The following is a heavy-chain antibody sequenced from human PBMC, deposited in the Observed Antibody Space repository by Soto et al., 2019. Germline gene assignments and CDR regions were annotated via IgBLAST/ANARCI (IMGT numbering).Heavy chain of an antibody. J-gene: IGHJ6*02. CDR1: GGSISSSNW. Sequence: SETLSLTCAVSGGSISSSNWWSWVRQPPGKGLEWIGEIYHSGSTNYNPSLKSRVTISVDKSKNQFSLKLSSVTAADTAVYYCARDHSREIFGYYYGMDVWGQGTTVTVSS. CDR3: ARDHSREIFGYYYGMDV. V-gene: IGHV4-4*02. CDR2: IYHSGST. D-gene: IGHD3-9*01.